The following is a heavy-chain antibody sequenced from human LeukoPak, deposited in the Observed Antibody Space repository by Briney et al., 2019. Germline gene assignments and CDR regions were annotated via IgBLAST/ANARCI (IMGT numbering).Heavy chain of an antibody. V-gene: IGHV3-66*01. Sequence: PGGSLRLSCAASAFTVSSNYVSWVRQAPGKGLEWVSVIYSGGSTFYADSVKGLFTISRDNSKNTVYLQMNSLRAEDTAVYYCASGRRDGYLDYWGQGTLVTVSS. CDR1: AFTVSSNY. D-gene: IGHD5-24*01. CDR2: IYSGGST. CDR3: ASGRRDGYLDY. J-gene: IGHJ4*02.